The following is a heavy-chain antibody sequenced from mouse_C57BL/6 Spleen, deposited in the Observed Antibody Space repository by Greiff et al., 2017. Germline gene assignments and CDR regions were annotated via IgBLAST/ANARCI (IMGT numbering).Heavy chain of an antibody. CDR3: ASRSYGFAY. D-gene: IGHD1-1*01. V-gene: IGHV5-9*01. J-gene: IGHJ3*01. Sequence: EVKVVESGGGLVKPGGSLKLSCAASGFTFSSYTMSWVRQTPEKRLEWVATISGGGGNTYYPDSVKGRFTISRDNAKNTLYLQMSSLRSEDTALYYCASRSYGFAYWGQGTLVTVSA. CDR2: ISGGGGNT. CDR1: GFTFSSYT.